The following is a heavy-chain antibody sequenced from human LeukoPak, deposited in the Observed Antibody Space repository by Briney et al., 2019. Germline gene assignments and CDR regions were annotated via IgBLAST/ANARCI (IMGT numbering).Heavy chain of an antibody. V-gene: IGHV3-23*01. CDR2: ISGSGGST. Sequence: GGSLRLSCAASGFTFSTYSMSWVRQAPGKGLEWVSAISGSGGSTYYADSVKGRFTISRDNSKNTLYLQMNSLRAEDTAVYYCAKNKVRGVPNWFDPWGQGTLVTVSS. CDR1: GFTFSTYS. J-gene: IGHJ5*02. D-gene: IGHD3-10*01. CDR3: AKNKVRGVPNWFDP.